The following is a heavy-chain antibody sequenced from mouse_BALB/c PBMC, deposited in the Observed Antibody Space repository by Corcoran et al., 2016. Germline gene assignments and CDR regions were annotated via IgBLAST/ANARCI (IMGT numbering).Heavy chain of an antibody. D-gene: IGHD1-1*01. CDR1: GYTFTDYN. CDR2: INPNNGCT. V-gene: IGHV1-18*01. CDR3: ARYYGSSFDF. Sequence: EVLLQQSGPELVKPGASVKIPCKASGYTFTDYNMAWVKQSHGKSLEWIGDINPNNGCTIYNQKFKGKSTLTVDKSSSTAYMELRSLTSEDTAVYYCARYYGSSFDFWGQGTTLTVSS. J-gene: IGHJ2*01.